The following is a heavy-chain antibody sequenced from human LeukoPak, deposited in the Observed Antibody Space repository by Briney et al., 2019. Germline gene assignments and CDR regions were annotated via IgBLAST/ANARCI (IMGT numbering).Heavy chain of an antibody. CDR1: GFTFSSYC. V-gene: IGHV3-30*18. D-gene: IGHD1-26*01. CDR2: ISYDGRNK. Sequence: GGSLRLSCAASGFTFSSYCMRWVRQAPGKGLGWVAVISYDGRNKYYADSVKGRFTISRDNSKNTLYLQMNSLRAEDTAVYYCAKDIVGAGAHDAFDIWGQGTMVTVSS. J-gene: IGHJ3*02. CDR3: AKDIVGAGAHDAFDI.